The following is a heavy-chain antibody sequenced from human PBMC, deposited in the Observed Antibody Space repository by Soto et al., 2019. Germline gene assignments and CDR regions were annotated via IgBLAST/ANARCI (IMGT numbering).Heavy chain of an antibody. CDR2: ISAYNGNT. J-gene: IGHJ4*02. CDR3: ARAERITMVRGVIRALDY. Sequence: ASVKVSCKASGYTFTSYGISWARQAPGQGLEWMGWISAYNGNTNYAQKLQGRVTMTTDTSTSTAYMELRSLRSDDTAVYYCARAERITMVRGVIRALDYWGQGTLVTVSS. V-gene: IGHV1-18*01. CDR1: GYTFTSYG. D-gene: IGHD3-10*01.